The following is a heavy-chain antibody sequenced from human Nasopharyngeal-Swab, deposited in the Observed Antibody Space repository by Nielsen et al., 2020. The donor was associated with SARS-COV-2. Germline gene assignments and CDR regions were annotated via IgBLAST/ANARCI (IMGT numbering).Heavy chain of an antibody. CDR3: ARDAKDCSSTSCSIYFSPYMDV. V-gene: IGHV1-46*01. D-gene: IGHD2-2*01. CDR2: INTRDRST. J-gene: IGHJ6*03. Sequence: ASVKVSCKASGYTFARNYIHWVRQAPGQGLEWMGIINTRDRSTSYAQKFQGRVTMTRDTSTSTVSMELSSLRSDDTAVYYCARDAKDCSSTSCSIYFSPYMDVWGKGTTVTVSS. CDR1: GYTFARNY.